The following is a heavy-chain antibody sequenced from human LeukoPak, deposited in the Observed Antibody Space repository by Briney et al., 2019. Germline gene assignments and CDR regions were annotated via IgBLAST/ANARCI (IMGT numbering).Heavy chain of an antibody. CDR3: ARHGPDYGGNFDF. Sequence: PSGTLSLTCTASGGSFSSYYWSWLRQPPGQGLEWIGYIQVRGSTKYKRSLKSRVTISIATSKNQISMKLRSRTAADTAVYYCARHGPDYGGNFDFWGQGTLVTVSS. J-gene: IGHJ4*02. CDR2: IQVRGST. V-gene: IGHV4-59*08. D-gene: IGHD4-23*01. CDR1: GGSFSSYY.